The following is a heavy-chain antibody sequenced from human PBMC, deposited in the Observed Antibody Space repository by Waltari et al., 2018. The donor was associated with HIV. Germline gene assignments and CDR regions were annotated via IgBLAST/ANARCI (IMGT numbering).Heavy chain of an antibody. J-gene: IGHJ4*02. CDR1: GYSISSGYY. D-gene: IGHD2-15*01. CDR3: ARKGDSSGGLDY. V-gene: IGHV4-38-2*01. Sequence: QVQLQESGPGLVKPSATLSLTCAVSGYSISSGYYCGWLRQPPGKGLEWSGSIYHSGSTYYNPSLKSRVTISVDTSKNQFSLKLSSVTAADTAVYYCARKGDSSGGLDYWGQGTLVTVSS. CDR2: IYHSGST.